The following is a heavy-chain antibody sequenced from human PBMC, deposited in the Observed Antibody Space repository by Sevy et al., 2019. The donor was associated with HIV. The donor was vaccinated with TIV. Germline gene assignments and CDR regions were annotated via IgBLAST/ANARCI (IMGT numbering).Heavy chain of an antibody. J-gene: IGHJ4*02. Sequence: GGSLRLSCAASGFTFDDYALHWVRQAPGKGLEWVSGIGWNSGFVGYADSVKGRFTISRDSAKNSLYLQMNSLRAEDTALYYCVKDKGTAMVNGFDYWGQGTLVTVSS. V-gene: IGHV3-9*01. CDR3: VKDKGTAMVNGFDY. CDR2: IGWNSGFV. CDR1: GFTFDDYA. D-gene: IGHD5-18*01.